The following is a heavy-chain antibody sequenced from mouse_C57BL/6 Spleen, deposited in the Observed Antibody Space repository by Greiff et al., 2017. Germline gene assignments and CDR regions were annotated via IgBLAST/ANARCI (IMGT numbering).Heavy chain of an antibody. V-gene: IGHV1-15*01. CDR3: TRPGYGSIDPFDY. CDR1: GYTFTDYE. D-gene: IGHD1-1*01. CDR2: IDPETGGT. J-gene: IGHJ2*01. Sequence: QVQLQQSGAELVRPGASVTLSCKASGYTFTDYEMHWVKQTPVHGLEWIGAIDPETGGTAYNQKFKGKAILTADKSSSTAYMELRSLTSEDSAVYFCTRPGYGSIDPFDYWGQGTTLTVAS.